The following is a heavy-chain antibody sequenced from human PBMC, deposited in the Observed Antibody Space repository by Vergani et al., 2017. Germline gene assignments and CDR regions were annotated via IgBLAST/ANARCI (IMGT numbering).Heavy chain of an antibody. J-gene: IGHJ6*03. CDR1: GGSFSGYY. V-gene: IGHV4-34*01. CDR3: ARGPRFLTTPNYYYYYMDV. Sequence: QVHLQQWGAGLLKPSETLSLTCAVYGGSFSGYYWSWIRQPPGKGLEWIGEINHSGSTNYNPSLKSRVTISVDTSKNQFSLKLSSVTAAGTAVYYCARGPRFLTTPNYYYYYMDVWGKGTTVTVSS. CDR2: INHSGST. D-gene: IGHD3-22*01.